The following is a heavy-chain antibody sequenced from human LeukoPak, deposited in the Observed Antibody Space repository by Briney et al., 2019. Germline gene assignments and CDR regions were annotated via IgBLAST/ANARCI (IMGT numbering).Heavy chain of an antibody. Sequence: SETLSLTCAVSGGSISSGGYYWSWIRQPPGKGLEWIGYIYYSGSTNYNPSLKSRVTISVDTSKNQFSLKLSSVTAADTAVYYCASTYYYDSSGYTPFDYWGQGTLVTVSS. J-gene: IGHJ4*02. V-gene: IGHV4-61*08. CDR3: ASTYYYDSSGYTPFDY. D-gene: IGHD3-22*01. CDR2: IYYSGST. CDR1: GGSISSGGYY.